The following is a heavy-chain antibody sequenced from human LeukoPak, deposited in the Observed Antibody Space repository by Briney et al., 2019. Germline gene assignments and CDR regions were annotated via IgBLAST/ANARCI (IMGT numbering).Heavy chain of an antibody. Sequence: PETLSLTCTVSGGSISSSSYYWGWIRQPPGKGLEWIGSIYYSGSTNYNPSLKSRVTMSVDTSKNQFSLKLSSVTAADTAVYYCARASGANRIFDYWGQGTLVTVSS. CDR2: IYYSGST. D-gene: IGHD3-10*01. CDR1: GGSISSSSYY. J-gene: IGHJ4*02. CDR3: ARASGANRIFDY. V-gene: IGHV4-39*07.